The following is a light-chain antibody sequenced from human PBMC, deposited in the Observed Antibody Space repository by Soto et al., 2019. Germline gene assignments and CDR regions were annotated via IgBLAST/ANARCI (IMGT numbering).Light chain of an antibody. CDR1: QSVSSF. V-gene: IGKV3-20*01. Sequence: EIVFTQSPATLSLSPGERATLSCRASQSVSSFLAWYQQKPGQAPRLLVFGASSRVLGIPDRFSGSGSGTDFTLTISRLEPEDFAVYYCQQFSSYPLTFGGGTKVDIK. CDR3: QQFSSYPLT. J-gene: IGKJ4*01. CDR2: GAS.